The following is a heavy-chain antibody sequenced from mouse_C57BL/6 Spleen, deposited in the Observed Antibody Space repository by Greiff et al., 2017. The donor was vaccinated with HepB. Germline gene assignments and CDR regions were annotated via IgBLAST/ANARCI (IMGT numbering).Heavy chain of an antibody. V-gene: IGHV5-9-1*02. CDR2: ISSGGDYI. CDR1: GFTFSSYA. CDR3: TRENYDYDEEGHYYAMDY. Sequence: EVNVVESGEGLVKPGGSLKLSCAASGFTFSSYAMSWVRQTPEKRLEWVAYISSGGDYIYYADTVKGRFTISRDNARNTLYLQMSSLKSEDTAMYYCTRENYDYDEEGHYYAMDYWGQGTSVTVSS. J-gene: IGHJ4*01. D-gene: IGHD2-4*01.